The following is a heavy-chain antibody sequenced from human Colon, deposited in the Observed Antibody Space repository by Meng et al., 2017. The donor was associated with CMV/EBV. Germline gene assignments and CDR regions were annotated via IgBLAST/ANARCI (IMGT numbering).Heavy chain of an antibody. J-gene: IGHJ3*02. CDR2: VYSSGTT. Sequence: QVPLEEWDPGLVKALGTMAITWNASGDTMSGEYGRGTRQAAGKRLVWIGLVYSSGTTHYHTSLMGRVTMSIDTSWNHFSLRLSSVTAAETAVYYCAGGGNYYGSGSHLPNVFDIWGQGTLVTVSS. CDR3: AGGGNYYGSGSHLPNVFDI. D-gene: IGHD3-10*01. CDR1: GDTMSGEY. V-gene: IGHV4-4*07.